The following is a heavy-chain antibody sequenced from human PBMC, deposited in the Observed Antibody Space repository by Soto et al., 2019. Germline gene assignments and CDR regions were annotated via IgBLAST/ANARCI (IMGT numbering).Heavy chain of an antibody. Sequence: ASVKVSCKASGGTFSSYAISWVRQAPGQGLEWMGGIIPILGIANYAQKFQGRVTITADKSTSTAYMELSSLRSEDTAVYYCARARQGAVGATYYYYYGMDVWGQGTTVTVSS. J-gene: IGHJ6*02. V-gene: IGHV1-69*10. CDR2: IIPILGIA. CDR1: GGTFSSYA. CDR3: ARARQGAVGATYYYYYGMDV. D-gene: IGHD1-26*01.